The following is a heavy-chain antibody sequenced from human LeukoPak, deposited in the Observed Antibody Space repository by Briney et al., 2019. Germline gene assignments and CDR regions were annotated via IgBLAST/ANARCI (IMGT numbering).Heavy chain of an antibody. D-gene: IGHD6-13*01. V-gene: IGHV5-51*01. J-gene: IGHJ4*02. CDR2: IYPGDSDT. Sequence: PGESLKISCKGSGYSFTNYWIGWVRQMPGKGLEWMAIIYPGDSDTRYSPSFQGQVTISVDKSISTAYLQWSSLKASDTAMYYCASPNRSSWYGAFDYWGQGTLVTVSS. CDR3: ASPNRSSWYGAFDY. CDR1: GYSFTNYW.